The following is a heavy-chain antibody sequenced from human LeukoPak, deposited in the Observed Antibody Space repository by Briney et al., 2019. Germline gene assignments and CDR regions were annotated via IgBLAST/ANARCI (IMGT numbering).Heavy chain of an antibody. V-gene: IGHV3-33*01. J-gene: IGHJ6*03. CDR2: IWYDGSNK. CDR3: ARDASVGARTYYYYYMDV. Sequence: AGGSLRLSCAASGFTFSSYGMHWVRQAPGKGLEWVAVIWYDGSNKYYADSVKGRFTISRDNSKNTLYLQMNSLRAEDTAVYYCARDASVGARTYYYYYMDVWGKGTTVTVSS. CDR1: GFTFSSYG. D-gene: IGHD6-6*01.